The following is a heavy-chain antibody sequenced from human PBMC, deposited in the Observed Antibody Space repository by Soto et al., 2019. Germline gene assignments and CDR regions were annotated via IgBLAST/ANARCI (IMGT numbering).Heavy chain of an antibody. CDR1: RFTFSSYC. D-gene: IGHD6-19*01. CDR3: ARDHRPKETYSSGWCTH. Sequence: LXLSCAASRFTFSSYCMHGVRQAPCKGLEWVAVIWYDGSNKYYADSVKGRFTISRDNSKNTLYLQMNSLRAEDTAVYYCARDHRPKETYSSGWCTHWGQGTLVTVSS. J-gene: IGHJ4*02. CDR2: IWYDGSNK. V-gene: IGHV3-33*01.